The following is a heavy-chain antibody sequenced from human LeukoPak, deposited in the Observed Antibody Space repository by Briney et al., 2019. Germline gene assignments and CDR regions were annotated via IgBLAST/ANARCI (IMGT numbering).Heavy chain of an antibody. CDR3: ARDFDLYCSGGRCYPSHFHY. CDR1: GFTFSTYV. D-gene: IGHD2-15*01. V-gene: IGHV3-33*01. J-gene: IGHJ4*02. CDR2: IWYDGSNK. Sequence: GGSLRLSCAASGFTFSTYVMHWVRQAPGKGLEWVAVIWYDGSNKYADSVKGRFTISRDNSKNTLYLQMNSLRVEDTAVYYCARDFDLYCSGGRCYPSHFHYRGQGTLVTVSS.